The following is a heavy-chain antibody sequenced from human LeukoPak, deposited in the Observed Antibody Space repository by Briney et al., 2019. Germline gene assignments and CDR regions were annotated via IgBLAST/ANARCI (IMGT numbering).Heavy chain of an antibody. Sequence: GSGPTLVEPTQTLTLTCTFSGFSLSTSGVGVGWVRQPPGKALEWLALIYWDDDKRYSPSLNGRLTITKDTSKNQVVLTMTNMDPVDTATYYCAYRTYSSSWYTYNWFDPWGQGTLVTVSS. V-gene: IGHV2-5*02. CDR2: IYWDDDK. D-gene: IGHD6-13*01. J-gene: IGHJ5*02. CDR1: GFSLSTSGVG. CDR3: AYRTYSSSWYTYNWFDP.